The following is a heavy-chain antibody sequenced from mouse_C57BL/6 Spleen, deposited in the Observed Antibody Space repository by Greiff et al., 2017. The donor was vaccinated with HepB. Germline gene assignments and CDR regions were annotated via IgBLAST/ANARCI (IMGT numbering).Heavy chain of an antibody. CDR3: ARGGTTVVAAQ. CDR2: IHPNSGST. CDR1: GYAFSSYW. Sequence: VQLQQSGPELVKPGASVKISCKASGYAFSSYWMHWVKQRPGQGLEWIGMIHPNSGSTNYNEKFKSKATLTVDKSSSTAYMQLSSLTSEDSAVYYCARGGTTVVAAQWGQGTLVTVSA. V-gene: IGHV1-64*01. J-gene: IGHJ3*01. D-gene: IGHD1-1*01.